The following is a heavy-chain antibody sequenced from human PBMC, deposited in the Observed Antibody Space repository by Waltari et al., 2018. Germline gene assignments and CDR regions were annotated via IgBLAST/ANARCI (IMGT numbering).Heavy chain of an antibody. CDR3: ARVVGSGWYSGRFDP. D-gene: IGHD6-19*01. CDR2: INHSGST. CDR1: GGSFSGYY. Sequence: QVQLQQWGAGLLKPSETLSLTCAVYGGSFSGYYWSWIRQPPGKGLEWIGEINHSGSTNYNPSLKSRVTISVDTSKNQFSLKLSSVTAADTAVYYCARVVGSGWYSGRFDPWGQGTLVTVSS. J-gene: IGHJ5*02. V-gene: IGHV4-34*01.